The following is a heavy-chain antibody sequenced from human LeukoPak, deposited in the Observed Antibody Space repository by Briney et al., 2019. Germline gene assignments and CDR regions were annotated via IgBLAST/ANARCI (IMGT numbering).Heavy chain of an antibody. J-gene: IGHJ1*01. V-gene: IGHV1-18*01. CDR2: ISAYNGNT. CDR3: ARALYYYGSGSYSDFQH. Sequence: ASVKVSCKASGYTFTSYGISWVRQASGQGLEWMGWISAYNGNTNYAQKLQGRVTMTTDTSTSTAYMELRSLRSDDTAVYYCARALYYYGSGSYSDFQHWGQGTLVTVSS. CDR1: GYTFTSYG. D-gene: IGHD3-10*01.